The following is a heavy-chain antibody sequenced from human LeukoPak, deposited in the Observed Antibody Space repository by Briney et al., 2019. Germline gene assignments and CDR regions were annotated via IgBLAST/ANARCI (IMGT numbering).Heavy chain of an antibody. J-gene: IGHJ5*01. CDR1: GFTFSSYA. V-gene: IGHV4-59*01. CDR2: IHYSGST. CDR3: ARLVWLGESPGSWFDS. D-gene: IGHD3-10*01. Sequence: GSLRLSCAASGFTFSSYAMSWVRQAPGKGLEWIGYIHYSGSTNYNPSLKSRVTISPDTSKNQLFLKLNSVTAADTAVYYCARLVWLGESPGSWFDSWGQGTLVTVSS.